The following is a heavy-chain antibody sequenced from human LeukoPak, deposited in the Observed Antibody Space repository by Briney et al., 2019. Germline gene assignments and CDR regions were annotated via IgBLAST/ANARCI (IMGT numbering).Heavy chain of an antibody. CDR3: AKGVSYGTYCYYGMDV. CDR2: ISGSGGST. CDR1: GFTFSSYA. D-gene: IGHD5-18*01. V-gene: IGHV3-23*01. J-gene: IGHJ6*02. Sequence: AGGSLRLSCAASGFTFSSYAMSWVRQAPGKGLEWVSAISGSGGSTYYADSVKGRFTISRDNSKNTLYLQMNSLRAEDTAVYYCAKGVSYGTYCYYGMDVWGQGTTVTVSS.